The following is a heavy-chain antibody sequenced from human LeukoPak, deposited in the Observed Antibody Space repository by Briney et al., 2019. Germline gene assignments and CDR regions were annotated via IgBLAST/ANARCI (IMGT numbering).Heavy chain of an antibody. V-gene: IGHV4-59*08. CDR1: GGSFSGYY. CDR2: IYYSGST. J-gene: IGHJ4*02. CDR3: ARMNYDYVWGSYRDPLWYYFDY. Sequence: SETLSLTCAVYGGSFSGYYWSWIRQPPGKGLEWIGYIYYSGSTNYNPSLKSRVTISVDTSKNQFSLKLSSVTAADTAVYYCARMNYDYVWGSYRDPLWYYFDYWGQGTLVTVSS. D-gene: IGHD3-16*02.